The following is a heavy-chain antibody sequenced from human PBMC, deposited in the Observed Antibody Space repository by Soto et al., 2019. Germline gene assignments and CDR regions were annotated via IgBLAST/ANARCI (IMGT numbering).Heavy chain of an antibody. CDR3: ARLGRGAFDP. J-gene: IGHJ5*02. D-gene: IGHD7-27*01. V-gene: IGHV1-69*01. CDR1: GDTFDSDS. CDR2: IIPMLEKP. Sequence: QVQLVQSGAEVRKPGSSVNVSCQASGDTFDSDSINWVRQAPGHGLEWIGGIIPMLEKPSYAQKFQDRVTMTADESANTVYMELRSLTSDDTAVYFCARLGRGAFDPWGPGTPVTVSS.